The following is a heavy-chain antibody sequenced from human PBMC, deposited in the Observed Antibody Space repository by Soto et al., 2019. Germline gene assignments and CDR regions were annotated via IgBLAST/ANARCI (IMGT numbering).Heavy chain of an antibody. CDR1: GDCISSGGYY. J-gene: IGHJ5*02. CDR2: IYYSGST. Sequence: SQPMSLTCTVSGDCISSGGYYWSWISKQPGKGLEWIGYIYYSGSTYYNPSLKSRVTISVDTSKNQFSLKLSSVTAADTAVYYCARVRGSGWRGHWFDPWGQGTLVTVSS. V-gene: IGHV4-31*03. D-gene: IGHD6-19*01. CDR3: ARVRGSGWRGHWFDP.